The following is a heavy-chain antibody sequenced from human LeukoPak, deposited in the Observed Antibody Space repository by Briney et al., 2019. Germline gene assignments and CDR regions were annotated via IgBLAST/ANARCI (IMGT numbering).Heavy chain of an antibody. J-gene: IGHJ4*02. CDR3: TRVGYIDEGIDY. V-gene: IGHV3-7*04. Sequence: GGSLRLSCAASGFIFNNYWMTWVRQAPGKGLEWVGNIKEDGTARYYVDSVKGRFTISRDNAKNSLYLQMNSLRAEDTAIYYCTRVGYIDEGIDYWGQGTLVTVSS. CDR2: IKEDGTAR. CDR1: GFIFNNYW. D-gene: IGHD5-24*01.